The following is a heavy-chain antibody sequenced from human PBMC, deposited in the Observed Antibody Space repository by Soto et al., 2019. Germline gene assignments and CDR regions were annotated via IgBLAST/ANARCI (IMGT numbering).Heavy chain of an antibody. D-gene: IGHD3-22*01. V-gene: IGHV3-23*01. CDR2: ISGSGAST. CDR3: AKPETYYYDSSGYAAKIWFNP. J-gene: IGHJ5*02. CDR1: GFTFSSYA. Sequence: PGGSLRLSCAASGFTFSSYAMSWVREAPGKGLEWVSAISGSGASTYYADSVKGRFTISRDNSKNTLYLQMNSLRAEDTAVYYCAKPETYYYDSSGYAAKIWFNPWGQGTLVTVSP.